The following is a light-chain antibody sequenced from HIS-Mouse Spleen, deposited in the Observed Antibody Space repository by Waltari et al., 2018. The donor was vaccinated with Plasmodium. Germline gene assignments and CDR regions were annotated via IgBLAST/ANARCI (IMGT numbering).Light chain of an antibody. Sequence: QLVLTQSPSASASLGASVQLTCTLSSGHSRYAIAWHQQQPEKGPRYLMKLNSDGSHSKGDGIPDRFSGSSSGAERYLTISSLQSEDEADYYCQTWGTGFWVFGGGTKLTVL. CDR3: QTWGTGFWV. J-gene: IGLJ3*02. CDR1: SGHSRYA. CDR2: LNSDGSH. V-gene: IGLV4-69*01.